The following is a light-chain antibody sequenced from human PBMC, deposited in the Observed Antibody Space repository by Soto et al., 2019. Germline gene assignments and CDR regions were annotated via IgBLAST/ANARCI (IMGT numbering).Light chain of an antibody. CDR3: QQYNSYSALT. CDR1: QSISSW. J-gene: IGKJ4*01. V-gene: IGKV1-5*01. Sequence: DIQMTQSPSTLSASVGDRVTITCRASQSISSWLAWYQQKPGKAPKLLIYDASSLESEVPSRFSGSGSGTEFTLTISSLQPDDFATYYCQQYNSYSALTFGGGTKVDIK. CDR2: DAS.